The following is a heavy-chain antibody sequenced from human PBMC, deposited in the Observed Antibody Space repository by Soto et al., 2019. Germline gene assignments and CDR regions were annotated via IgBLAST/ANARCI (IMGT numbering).Heavy chain of an antibody. D-gene: IGHD1-1*01. CDR3: AKQESYWNDHVDY. CDR1: GFSFSSYG. J-gene: IGHJ4*02. V-gene: IGHV3-30*18. CDR2: ISYDGTDE. Sequence: QVQLVESGGGVVQPGRSLRLSCAASGFSFSSYGMHWVRQAPGKGLEWVAMISYDGTDEYYADSVKGRFTISRDNSKNAVDLQMNSLRAEDKAVYYCAKQESYWNDHVDYWGQGTLVTVSS.